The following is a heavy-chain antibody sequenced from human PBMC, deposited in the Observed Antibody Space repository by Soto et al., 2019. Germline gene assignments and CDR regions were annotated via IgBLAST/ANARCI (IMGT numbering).Heavy chain of an antibody. CDR2: IYPGDSET. CDR3: ARPTTGSSPDY. D-gene: IGHD6-13*01. CDR1: GYSFTTSW. J-gene: IGHJ4*02. Sequence: PGESLKISCQGSGYSFTTSWIGWVRQMPGKGLEWMAIIYPGDSETRYIPSFQGQVTISVDKSITTTYLQWSSLKASDTAVYYCARPTTGSSPDYWGQGNQVTVS. V-gene: IGHV5-51*01.